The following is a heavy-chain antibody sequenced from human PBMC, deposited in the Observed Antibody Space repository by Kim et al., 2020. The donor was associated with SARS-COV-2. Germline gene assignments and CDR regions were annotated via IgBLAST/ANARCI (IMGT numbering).Heavy chain of an antibody. Sequence: VKGRFTLARDNAKNSLYLQMNSLRAEDTAVYYCARGKYYYGSGSSAKFDYWGQGTLVTVSS. V-gene: IGHV3-11*01. D-gene: IGHD3-10*01. CDR3: ARGKYYYGSGSSAKFDY. J-gene: IGHJ4*02.